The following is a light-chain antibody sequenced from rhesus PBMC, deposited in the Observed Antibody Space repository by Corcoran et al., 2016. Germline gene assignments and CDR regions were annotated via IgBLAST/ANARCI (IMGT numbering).Light chain of an antibody. CDR2: AAS. Sequence: DIQMTQSPSALSASVGDRVTISCRASQNIYSNLAWYQQKPGKAPKLLIYAASSLQTGIPSRFSGSGSGTDFTLTISSLQPEVSAAYYCQHYYDNPPTFGQGTKVEIK. CDR3: QHYYDNPPT. J-gene: IGKJ1*01. CDR1: QNIYSN. V-gene: IGKV1S12*01.